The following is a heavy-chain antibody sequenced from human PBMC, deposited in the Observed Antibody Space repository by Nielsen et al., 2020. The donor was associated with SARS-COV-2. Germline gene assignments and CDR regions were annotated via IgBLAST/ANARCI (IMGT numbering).Heavy chain of an antibody. CDR2: IWYDGSEI. Sequence: GGSLRLSCAASGFTFGSYGMPWVRQAPGKGLEWLAVIWYDGSEIYYADSVNGRFTISRDTSKNTLYLQMNSLRVEDTAVYYCTRAPYSSGDFDFWGQGTLVTVSS. CDR1: GFTFGSYG. CDR3: TRAPYSSGDFDF. V-gene: IGHV3-33*01. D-gene: IGHD6-25*01. J-gene: IGHJ4*02.